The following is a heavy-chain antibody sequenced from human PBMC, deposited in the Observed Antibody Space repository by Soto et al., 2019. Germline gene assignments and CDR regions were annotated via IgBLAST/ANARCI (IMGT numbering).Heavy chain of an antibody. CDR2: ISSSSRIT. J-gene: IGHJ4*02. V-gene: IGHV3-48*01. CDR1: GFIFRSYS. Sequence: AGGSLRLSCAASGFIFRSYSLNWVRQVPGKGLEWLSYISSSSRITYYADSVKGRFTVSRDNAKNSLYLQMNSLRAEDTALYYCAKDLRITMVRGVIRYFDYWGQGTLVTVSS. D-gene: IGHD3-10*01. CDR3: AKDLRITMVRGVIRYFDY.